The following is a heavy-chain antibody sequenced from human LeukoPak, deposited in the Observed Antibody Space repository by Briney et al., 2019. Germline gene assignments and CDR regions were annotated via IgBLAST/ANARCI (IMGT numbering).Heavy chain of an antibody. D-gene: IGHD2-2*01. CDR3: ARLLAAINGYFDP. CDR1: RFTFSSYA. J-gene: IGHJ5*02. Sequence: TGGSLRLSCAASRFTFSSYAMSWVRQAPGKGLEWVSAISGGGAGTYYADSVKGRFTISRDNSKNTLYLQMYSLRAEDTAVYYCARLLAAINGYFDPWGQGTLVTVSS. CDR2: ISGGGAGT. V-gene: IGHV3-23*01.